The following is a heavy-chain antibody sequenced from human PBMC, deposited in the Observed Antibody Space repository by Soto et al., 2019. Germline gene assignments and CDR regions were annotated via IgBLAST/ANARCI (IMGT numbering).Heavy chain of an antibody. CDR2: VYYSGST. V-gene: IGHV4-39*01. J-gene: IGHJ6*02. CDR3: ARLDGFKVMDV. CDR1: GGSISSSSYY. Sequence: SSETLSLTCTGSGGSISSSSYYWGWIRQPPGKGLEWIGNVYYSGSTYYNPSLKSRVTISVDTSKNQFSLRLRSVTAADTAVYYCARLDGFKVMDVWGQGTTVTVSS.